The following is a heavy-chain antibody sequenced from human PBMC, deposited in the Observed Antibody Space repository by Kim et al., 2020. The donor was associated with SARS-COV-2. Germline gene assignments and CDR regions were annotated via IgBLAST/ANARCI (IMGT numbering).Heavy chain of an antibody. Sequence: SETLSLTCAVYGGSFSGYYWSWIRQPPGKGLEWIGEINHSGSTNYNPSLKSRVTISVDTSKNQFSLKLSSVTAADTAVYYCARGGRLTMVRGVNYWGQGTLVTVSS. CDR3: ARGGRLTMVRGVNY. CDR2: INHSGST. CDR1: GGSFSGYY. V-gene: IGHV4-34*01. J-gene: IGHJ4*02. D-gene: IGHD3-10*01.